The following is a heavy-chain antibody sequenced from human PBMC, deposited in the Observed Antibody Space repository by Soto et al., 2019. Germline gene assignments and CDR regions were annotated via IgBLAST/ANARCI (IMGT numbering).Heavy chain of an antibody. CDR1: GGSLSSSSW. Sequence: LSLTCAVSGGSLSSSSWWSWVRQPPGKTLEWLGEIFYSGSTKYNPSLNSRVTISADQSKNDLSLRLSSVTAADTAVYYCVHHGGVPYYHDFWGQGMLVTVSS. D-gene: IGHD2-8*01. J-gene: IGHJ4*02. CDR3: VHHGGVPYYHDF. V-gene: IGHV4-4*02. CDR2: IFYSGST.